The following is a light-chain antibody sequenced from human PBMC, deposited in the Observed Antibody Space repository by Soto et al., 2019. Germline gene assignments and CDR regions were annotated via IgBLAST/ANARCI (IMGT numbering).Light chain of an antibody. V-gene: IGKV3-11*01. CDR1: QSVGSD. J-gene: IGKJ4*01. Sequence: IMFPQYPATRSFSPWQLASLSSMASQSVGSDLAWFQQKSGQAPRLLIYDVSNRAPGIPARFSGSGSGTDFTLTISSLEPEDFALYYCQQRSQWPPTFGGGSKVDIK. CDR3: QQRSQWPPT. CDR2: DVS.